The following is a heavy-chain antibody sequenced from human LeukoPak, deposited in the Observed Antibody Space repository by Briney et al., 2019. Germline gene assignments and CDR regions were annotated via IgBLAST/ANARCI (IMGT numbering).Heavy chain of an antibody. V-gene: IGHV5-51*01. CDR1: GYSFTSYW. D-gene: IGHD3-22*01. CDR2: IYPGDPDT. CDR3: AKRTEHYYDSSGYLWYFDY. J-gene: IGHJ4*02. Sequence: GESLKISCKGSGYSFTSYWIGWVRQMPGKGLEWMGIIYPGDPDTRYSPSFQGQVTISADKSISTAYLQWSSLKASDTAMYYCAKRTEHYYDSSGYLWYFDYWGQGTLVTVSS.